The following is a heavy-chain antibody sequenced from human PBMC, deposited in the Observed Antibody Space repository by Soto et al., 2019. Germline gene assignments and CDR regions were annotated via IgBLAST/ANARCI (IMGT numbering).Heavy chain of an antibody. J-gene: IGHJ4*02. D-gene: IGHD6-13*01. CDR3: AKEAVSAAGRGDFGY. CDR2: ISGSGGST. CDR1: GFTFSSYA. V-gene: IGHV3-23*01. Sequence: EVPLLESGGGLVQPGGSLRLSCAASGFTFSSYAMSWVRQAPGKGLEWVSAISGSGGSTYYADSVKGRFTSSSDNSKNTRKRQMNGLRAEDTAVYYWAKEAVSAAGRGDFGYWGQGTLVTVSS.